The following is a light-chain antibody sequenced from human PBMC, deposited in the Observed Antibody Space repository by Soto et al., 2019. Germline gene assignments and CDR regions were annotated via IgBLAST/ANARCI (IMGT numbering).Light chain of an antibody. Sequence: QSALTQPRSVSGSPGQAVTISCTGISSDVGGYNYVSWYQQHPGKAPKLMIYDVSKRPSGVPDRFSGSKSGNTASLTISGLQAEDEADYYCCSYVGSYSQVVFGGGTKVPVL. CDR3: CSYVGSYSQVV. CDR1: SSDVGGYNY. CDR2: DVS. V-gene: IGLV2-11*01. J-gene: IGLJ2*01.